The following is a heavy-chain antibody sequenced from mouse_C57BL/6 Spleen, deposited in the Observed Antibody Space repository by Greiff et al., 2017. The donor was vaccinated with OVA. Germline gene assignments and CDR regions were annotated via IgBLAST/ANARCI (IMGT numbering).Heavy chain of an antibody. CDR3: ARGGGSSYWYFDV. D-gene: IGHD1-1*01. J-gene: IGHJ1*03. V-gene: IGHV1-39*01. CDR2: INPNSGTT. CDR1: GYSFTDYN. Sequence: LVESGPELVKPGASVKISCKASGYSFTDYNMNWVKQSTGQSLEWIGVINPNSGTTSYNQKFKGKATSTVDQSSSTAYMQLNSLTSEDSAVXYCARGGGSSYWYFDVWGTGTTVTVSS.